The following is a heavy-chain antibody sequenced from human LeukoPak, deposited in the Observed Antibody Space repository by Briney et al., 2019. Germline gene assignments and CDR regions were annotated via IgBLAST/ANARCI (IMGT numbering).Heavy chain of an antibody. J-gene: IGHJ4*02. V-gene: IGHV1-18*01. CDR1: GYTFTYYV. CDR2: INAYNGNT. D-gene: IGHD1-26*01. Sequence: ASVKVSCKTSGYTFTYYVISWVRQAPGQGLEWKGWINAYNGNTNDAQKFQGRVTMTTDTSTSTAYMELRSLRSDDTAVYYCARGEKPYDYWGQGTLVSVSS. CDR3: ARGEKPYDY.